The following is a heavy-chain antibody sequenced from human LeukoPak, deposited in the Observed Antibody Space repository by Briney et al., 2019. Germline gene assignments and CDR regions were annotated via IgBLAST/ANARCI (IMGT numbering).Heavy chain of an antibody. J-gene: IGHJ4*02. Sequence: GGSLRLSCAASGFIFTTYAMSWVRQAPGKGPEWVSSIGTSGDTTYYAGSVKGRFTISRDNSKSTLYLQMNSLRAEDTAVYHCVRVRYCSGGRCNGYDYWGQGTLVTVSS. CDR3: VRVRYCSGGRCNGYDY. V-gene: IGHV3-23*01. CDR1: GFIFTTYA. D-gene: IGHD2-15*01. CDR2: IGTSGDTT.